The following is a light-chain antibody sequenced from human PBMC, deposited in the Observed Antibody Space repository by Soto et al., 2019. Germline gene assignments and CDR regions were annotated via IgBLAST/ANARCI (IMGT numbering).Light chain of an antibody. V-gene: IGKV1-39*01. CDR2: AAS. Sequence: DIQMTQSPSSLSASVGDRVTITCRASQSISSYLNWYQHKPGKAPKLLIYAASSLQSGVPSRFSGSGSGTDFTPTISSLQPEDFATYYCQQSYSTPPWAFGQGTKVDIK. J-gene: IGKJ1*01. CDR1: QSISSY. CDR3: QQSYSTPPWA.